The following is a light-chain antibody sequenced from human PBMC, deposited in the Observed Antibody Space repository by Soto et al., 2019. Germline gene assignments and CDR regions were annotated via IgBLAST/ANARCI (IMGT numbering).Light chain of an antibody. Sequence: QSVLPQPRSVSGSPGQSVTISCTGTSSDVGGYNYVSWYQQHPGKVPKLMIYDVTKRPSGVPDRFSGSKSGNTASLIISGLQAEDEADYYCCSYAGSFTFVVGTGTKLTVL. CDR1: SSDVGGYNY. J-gene: IGLJ1*01. CDR2: DVT. CDR3: CSYAGSFTFV. V-gene: IGLV2-11*01.